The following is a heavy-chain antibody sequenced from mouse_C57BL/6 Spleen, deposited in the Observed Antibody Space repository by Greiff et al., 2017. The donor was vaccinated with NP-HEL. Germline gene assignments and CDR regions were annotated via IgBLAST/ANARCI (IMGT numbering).Heavy chain of an antibody. J-gene: IGHJ2*01. D-gene: IGHD1-1*01. CDR2: ISYDGSN. CDR3: ARGGLITTVVAEGYFDY. CDR1: GYSITSGYY. V-gene: IGHV3-6*01. Sequence: DVQLQESGPGLVKPSQSLSLTCSVTGYSITSGYYWNWIRQFPGNKLEWMGYISYDGSNNYNPSLKNRISITRDTSKNQFFLKLNSVTTEDTATYYCARGGLITTVVAEGYFDYWGQGTTLTVSS.